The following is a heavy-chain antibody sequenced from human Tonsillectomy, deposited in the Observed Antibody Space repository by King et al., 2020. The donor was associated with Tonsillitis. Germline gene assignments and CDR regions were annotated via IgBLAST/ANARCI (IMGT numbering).Heavy chain of an antibody. J-gene: IGHJ5*02. Sequence: VQLVESGGGLVKPGGSLRLSCAAPGFSFNNAWMNGVGQAPGKGLEWVGRIRSKTDGGTTDYAAPGKGRVTISRDDSKNTVYLQMNSLKAEDTAVYYCTTTDDSSGYYYSNWFDRWGQGTLVTVSS. CDR2: IRSKTDGGTT. V-gene: IGHV3-15*01. CDR3: TTTDDSSGYYYSNWFDR. CDR1: GFSFNNAW. D-gene: IGHD3-22*01.